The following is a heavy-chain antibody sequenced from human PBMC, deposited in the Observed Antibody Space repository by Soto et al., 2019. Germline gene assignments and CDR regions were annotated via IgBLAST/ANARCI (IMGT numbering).Heavy chain of an antibody. CDR1: GFTFSSYV. J-gene: IGHJ2*01. CDR2: ISGSGGNT. V-gene: IGHV3-23*01. CDR3: ANPERGVRYFDL. D-gene: IGHD3-10*01. Sequence: EVQLLESGGGLVQPGGSLRLSCAASGFTFSSYVMTWVRQAPGKGLEWVSAISGSGGNTYYADSVKGRFTISRDNSKNTLYLQMSSLRADDTAVYYCANPERGVRYFDLWGRGTLVTVSS.